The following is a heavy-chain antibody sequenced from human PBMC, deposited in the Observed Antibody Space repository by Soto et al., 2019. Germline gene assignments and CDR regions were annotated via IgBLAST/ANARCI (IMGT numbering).Heavy chain of an antibody. CDR1: GSSISSSTYY. Sequence: SETLSLTCTVSGSSISSSTYYWGWSRQPPGKGLEWIGSILYSGSTYYNPSLKSRVTISVDSSKNQFSLKLSSVAAADTAVCYYARHHCSSASCYSVVWFHPWGQGTLVTVSA. J-gene: IGHJ5*02. V-gene: IGHV4-39*01. D-gene: IGHD2-2*01. CDR2: ILYSGST. CDR3: ARHHCSSASCYSVVWFHP.